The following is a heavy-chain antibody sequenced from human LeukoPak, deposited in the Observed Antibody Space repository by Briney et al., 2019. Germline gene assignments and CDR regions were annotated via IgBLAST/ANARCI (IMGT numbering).Heavy chain of an antibody. Sequence: SETLSLTXTVSGGSISSGSYYWSWIRQPAGKGLEWIGRIYTSGSTNYNPSLKSRVTISVDTSKNQFSLKLSSVTAADTAVYYCARAQNYGGSYSFDYWGQGTLVTVSS. V-gene: IGHV4-61*02. CDR3: ARAQNYGGSYSFDY. D-gene: IGHD1-26*01. J-gene: IGHJ4*02. CDR1: GGSISSGSYY. CDR2: IYTSGST.